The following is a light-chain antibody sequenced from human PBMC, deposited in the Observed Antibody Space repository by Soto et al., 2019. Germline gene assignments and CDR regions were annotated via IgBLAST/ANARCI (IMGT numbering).Light chain of an antibody. V-gene: IGKV3-11*01. J-gene: IGKJ5*01. Sequence: EGAWTHARVHLSLSPGESVTLSCRARQSFRGLLAWYQQKPGQAPRLLIYDAYNRATGIPPRFSGSGSGTDFTLTISSLEPEDSAVYYCQQRHMWPITFGQGTRLEI. CDR3: QQRHMWPIT. CDR2: DAY. CDR1: QSFRGL.